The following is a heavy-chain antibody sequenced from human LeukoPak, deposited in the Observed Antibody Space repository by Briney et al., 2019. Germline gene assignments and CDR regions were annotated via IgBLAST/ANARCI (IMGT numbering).Heavy chain of an antibody. D-gene: IGHD6-19*01. J-gene: IGHJ4*02. CDR2: ISHSGST. V-gene: IGHV4-34*01. CDR1: GGSFSGYY. CDR3: ARSSGWYYYFDY. Sequence: SETLSLTCAVYGGSFSGYYWSWIRQPPGKGLEWIGEISHSGSTNYNPSLKSRVTISVDTCKHQFSLKLSSVTAADTAMYYCARSSGWYYYFDYWGQGTLVTVSS.